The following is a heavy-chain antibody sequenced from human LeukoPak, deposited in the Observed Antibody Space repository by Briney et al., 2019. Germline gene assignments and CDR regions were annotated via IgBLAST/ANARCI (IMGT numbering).Heavy chain of an antibody. V-gene: IGHV3-48*04. Sequence: PGGSLRLSCAASGFTFSSYSMMWVRQAPGKGLEWVSYISSSSTTIHYADSVKGRFTISRDNAKNSLYLQMNSLRAEDMALYYCAKDIRPGGGGDAFDIWGQGTMVTVSS. CDR3: AKDIRPGGGGDAFDI. CDR1: GFTFSSYS. D-gene: IGHD3-16*01. J-gene: IGHJ3*02. CDR2: ISSSSTTI.